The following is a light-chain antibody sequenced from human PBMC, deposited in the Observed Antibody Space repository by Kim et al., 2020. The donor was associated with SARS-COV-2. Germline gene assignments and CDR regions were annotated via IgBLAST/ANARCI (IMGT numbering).Light chain of an antibody. CDR3: QTWGTGSVI. J-gene: IGLJ2*01. CDR1: SGHSSYA. V-gene: IGLV4-69*01. CDR2: LTSDGSH. Sequence: SVKLTCTLSSGHSSYAIAWHQQQPEKGPRYLMKLTSDGSHSKGDGIPDRFSGSSSGAERYLTISSLQSEDEADYYCQTWGTGSVIFGGGTQLTVL.